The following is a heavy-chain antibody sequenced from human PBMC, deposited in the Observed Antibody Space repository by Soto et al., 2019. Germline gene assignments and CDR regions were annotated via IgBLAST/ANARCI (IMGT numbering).Heavy chain of an antibody. CDR3: AKNKDAALKKKIDY. Sequence: SETLSLTCTVSGDSISSTRWWSWVRQSPGKGLEWIGDIYHGGSTNYNPSLKSRVTISIDKSKNQFSLKLKSVTAEDMAVYYCAKNKDAALKKKIDYWGQGTQVTVSS. CDR2: IYHGGST. J-gene: IGHJ4*02. V-gene: IGHV4-4*02. CDR1: GDSISSTRW. D-gene: IGHD5-18*01.